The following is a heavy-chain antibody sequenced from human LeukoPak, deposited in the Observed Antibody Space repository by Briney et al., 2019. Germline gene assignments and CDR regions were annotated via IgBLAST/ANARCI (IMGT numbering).Heavy chain of an antibody. D-gene: IGHD3-10*01. CDR3: AADRGMVRGGNYYYYYMDV. CDR2: INPSGGST. J-gene: IGHJ6*03. CDR1: GYTFTSYY. V-gene: IGHV1-46*01. Sequence: GASVKVSCKASGYTFTSYYMHWVRQAPGQGLEWMGIINPSGGSTSYAQKFQGRVTMTRDTSTSTVYMELSSLRSEDTAVYYCAADRGMVRGGNYYYYYMDVWGKGTTVTISS.